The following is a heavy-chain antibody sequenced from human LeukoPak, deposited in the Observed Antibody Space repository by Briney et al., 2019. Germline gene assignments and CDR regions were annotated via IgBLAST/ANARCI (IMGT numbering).Heavy chain of an antibody. D-gene: IGHD3-22*01. J-gene: IGHJ3*02. V-gene: IGHV3-30*04. CDR1: GFTFSTYA. Sequence: PGGSLRLSCAASGFTFSTYAMHWVRQAPGKGLEWVAVISYDGSSKYYADSVKGRFTISRDNSKNTLYLQMNSLRAEDTAVYYCARVDDSSGDDAFDIWGQGTMVTVSS. CDR3: ARVDDSSGDDAFDI. CDR2: ISYDGSSK.